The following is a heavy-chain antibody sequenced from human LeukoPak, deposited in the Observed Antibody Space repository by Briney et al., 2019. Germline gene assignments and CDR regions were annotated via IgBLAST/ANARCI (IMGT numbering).Heavy chain of an antibody. CDR2: INHSGST. J-gene: IGHJ4*02. D-gene: IGHD3-22*01. CDR1: GGSFSGYY. Sequence: SETLSLTCAVYGGSFSGYYWSWIRQPPGKGLEWIGEINHSGSTNYNPSLKSRVTISVDTSKNQFSLKLSSVTAADTAVYYCARGGSGYYSIWTAGRGYYFDYWGQGTLVTVSS. V-gene: IGHV4-34*01. CDR3: ARGGSGYYSIWTAGRGYYFDY.